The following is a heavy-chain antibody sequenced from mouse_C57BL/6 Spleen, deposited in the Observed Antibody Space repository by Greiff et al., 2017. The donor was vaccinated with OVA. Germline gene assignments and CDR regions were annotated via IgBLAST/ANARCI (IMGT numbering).Heavy chain of an antibody. CDR2: INPGSGGT. D-gene: IGHD1-1*01. Sequence: VQLQQSGAELVRPGTSVKVSCKASGYAFTNYLIEWVKQRPGQGLEWIGVINPGSGGTNYNEKFKGKATLTADKSSSTAYMQLSSLTSEDSAVYFCARSETITTVPFAYWGQGTLVTVSA. V-gene: IGHV1-54*01. J-gene: IGHJ3*01. CDR1: GYAFTNYL. CDR3: ARSETITTVPFAY.